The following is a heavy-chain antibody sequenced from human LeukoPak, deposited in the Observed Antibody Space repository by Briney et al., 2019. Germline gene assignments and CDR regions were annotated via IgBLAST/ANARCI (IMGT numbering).Heavy chain of an antibody. CDR3: ARGGRYFDWLLVGIDY. CDR1: GYSFTSYW. D-gene: IGHD3-9*01. Sequence: GESLKISCKGSGYSFTSYWIGWVRQMPGKDLEWMGIIYPGDSDTRYSPSFQGQVTISADKSISTAYLQWSSLKASDTAMYYCARGGRYFDWLLVGIDYWGQGTLVTVSS. J-gene: IGHJ4*02. CDR2: IYPGDSDT. V-gene: IGHV5-51*01.